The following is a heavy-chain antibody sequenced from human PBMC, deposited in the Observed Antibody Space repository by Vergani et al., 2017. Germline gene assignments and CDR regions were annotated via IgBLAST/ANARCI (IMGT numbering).Heavy chain of an antibody. J-gene: IGHJ5*02. CDR2: ISAYNDNT. V-gene: IGHV1-18*01. D-gene: IGHD2-15*01. CDR3: ARDLIENDTYGRSCYSGWFDP. CDR1: GYTFSTYG. Sequence: IQLMQSGAEVTKPGASLKVSCKASGYTFSTYGISWVRQAPGQGLEWMGWISAYNDNTNYPEKFQGRLTMTTDTSTRTAYMELRSLRSDDTAVYYCARDLIENDTYGRSCYSGWFDPWGQGTLVTVSS.